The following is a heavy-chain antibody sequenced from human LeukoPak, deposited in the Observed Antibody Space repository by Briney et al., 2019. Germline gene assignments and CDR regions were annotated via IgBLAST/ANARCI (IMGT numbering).Heavy chain of an antibody. V-gene: IGHV3-21*01. Sequence: GGSLRLSCVASGFTFSSYSMNWVRQAPGKGLEWVSSISSSSSYIYYADSVKGRFTISRDNAKNSLYLQMNSLRAEDTAVYYCARGRPEYYFDYWGQGSLVTVSS. D-gene: IGHD1-14*01. CDR3: ARGRPEYYFDY. CDR2: ISSSSSYI. J-gene: IGHJ4*02. CDR1: GFTFSSYS.